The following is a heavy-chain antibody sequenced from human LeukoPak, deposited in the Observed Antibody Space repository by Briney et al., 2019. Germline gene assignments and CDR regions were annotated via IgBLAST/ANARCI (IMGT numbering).Heavy chain of an antibody. CDR1: GFTFSSIG. J-gene: IGHJ4*02. CDR3: AHSGSYIDY. CDR2: ISYDGSNK. V-gene: IGHV3-30*03. Sequence: GGPLRLSFAASGFTFSSIGRHWVRKPPGKGLEWVAVISYDGSNKYYADSVKGRFTISRDNSKNTLYLQMNSLRAEDTAVYYCAHSGSYIDYWGQGTLVTVSS. D-gene: IGHD1-26*01.